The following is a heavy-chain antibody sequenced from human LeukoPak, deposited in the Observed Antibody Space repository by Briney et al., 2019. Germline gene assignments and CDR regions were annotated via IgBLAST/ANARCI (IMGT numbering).Heavy chain of an antibody. V-gene: IGHV4-31*03. Sequence: SETLSLTCTVSGGSISSEGYSWSWIRQHPGKGLEWIGYIYYSGSTYYNPSLKSRVTISVDTSKNQFSLKLSSVTAADTAVYYCARDLIPGVRGVICYWGQGTLVTVSS. CDR1: GGSISSEGYS. CDR2: IYYSGST. CDR3: ARDLIPGVRGVICY. D-gene: IGHD3-10*01. J-gene: IGHJ4*02.